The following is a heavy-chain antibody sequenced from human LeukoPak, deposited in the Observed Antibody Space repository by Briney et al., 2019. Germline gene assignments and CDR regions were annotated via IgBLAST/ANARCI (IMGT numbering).Heavy chain of an antibody. D-gene: IGHD5-24*01. CDR3: AKGQMATDYYSDMDV. CDR1: GFTLSNYG. J-gene: IGHJ6*02. V-gene: IGHV3-30*18. Sequence: GGSLRLSCAASGFTLSNYGMRWVRQAPGKGLEWVAVISYDGSNKYADSVKDRFTISRDNSKNTLYLQMNSLRAEDTAVYYCAKGQMATDYYSDMDVWGQGTTVTVSS. CDR2: ISYDGSNK.